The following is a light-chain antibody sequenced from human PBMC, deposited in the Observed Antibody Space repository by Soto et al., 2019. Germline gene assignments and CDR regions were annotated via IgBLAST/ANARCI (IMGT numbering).Light chain of an antibody. J-gene: IGLJ3*02. Sequence: QSVLTQPPSASGTPGQRVTISCSGSSSNIGSNTVNWYQQLPGTAPKLLIYNNNQRPSGVPDRFSGSKSGTSASLAISGLQSEDEAVYYCAAWDDSLNAWVFGGGTKLTVL. CDR3: AAWDDSLNAWV. CDR2: NNN. CDR1: SSNIGSNT. V-gene: IGLV1-44*01.